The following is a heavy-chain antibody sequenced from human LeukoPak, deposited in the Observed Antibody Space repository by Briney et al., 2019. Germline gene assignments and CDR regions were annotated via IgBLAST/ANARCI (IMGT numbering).Heavy chain of an antibody. CDR1: GGTFSSYA. D-gene: IGHD2-2*01. CDR3: ARVPPSAHQLFSSDY. Sequence: SVKVSCKASGGTFSSYAISWVRQAPGQGLEWMGRIIPILGIANYAQKFQGRVTMTTDTSTTTAYMELRSLRSDDTAIYYCARVPPSAHQLFSSDYWGQGTQVTVSS. J-gene: IGHJ4*02. CDR2: IIPILGIA. V-gene: IGHV1-69*04.